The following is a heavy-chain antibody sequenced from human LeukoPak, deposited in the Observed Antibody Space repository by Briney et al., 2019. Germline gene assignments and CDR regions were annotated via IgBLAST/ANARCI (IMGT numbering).Heavy chain of an antibody. D-gene: IGHD6-19*01. V-gene: IGHV3-66*04. Sequence: PGGSLRLSCAASGFTVSSNYMSWVRQAPGKGLEWVSAIYSGGSTFYADSVRGRFTISRDNSKNTLYLQMNSLRAEDTAVYYCARRSGIAVAGAFDYWGQGTLVTVSS. CDR3: ARRSGIAVAGAFDY. CDR2: IYSGGST. J-gene: IGHJ4*02. CDR1: GFTVSSNY.